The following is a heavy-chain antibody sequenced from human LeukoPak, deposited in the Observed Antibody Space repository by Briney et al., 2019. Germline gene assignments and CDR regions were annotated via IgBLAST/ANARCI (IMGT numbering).Heavy chain of an antibody. Sequence: GASVKVSCKASGYTFDNFYIHWVRQAPGQGPEWMGWINGNDGSTQYAKEFQGRVTMTRVTAISTVSMDLSGLRPDDTAIYYCARDEGSTYNQLDYWGQGTLVTVSS. J-gene: IGHJ4*02. CDR2: INGNDGST. V-gene: IGHV1-2*02. D-gene: IGHD1-14*01. CDR1: GYTFDNFY. CDR3: ARDEGSTYNQLDY.